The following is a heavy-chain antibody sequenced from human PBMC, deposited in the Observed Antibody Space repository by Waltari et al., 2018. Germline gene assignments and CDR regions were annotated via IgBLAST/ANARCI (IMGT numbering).Heavy chain of an antibody. D-gene: IGHD3-3*01. CDR3: ARRFIGAFDI. J-gene: IGHJ3*02. CDR1: GYTFTAYG. Sequence: QVQLVQSGPETKRPGASVKVSCKASGYTFTAYGLSWVRQAPGQGLEWMGWIRAPSDTTNYAQKFQDRVTMTTDTTTSTAYMELRSLRSDDTAVYYCARRFIGAFDIWGQGTMVTVSS. CDR2: IRAPSDTT. V-gene: IGHV1-18*04.